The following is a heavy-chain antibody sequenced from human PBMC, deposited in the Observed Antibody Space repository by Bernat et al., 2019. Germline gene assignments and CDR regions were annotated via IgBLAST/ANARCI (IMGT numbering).Heavy chain of an antibody. CDR3: ARHRNKGESGPTFDY. CDR1: SDSISSYY. J-gene: IGHJ4*02. V-gene: IGHV4-59*08. Sequence: QVQLQESGPGLVKPSETLSLTCTVSSDSISSYYWSWIRQPPGDGLEWIVCVYYSRNSDYNPSLKTRAPISIDTSKNQVSLKLNSVTAADTAVYFCARHRNKGESGPTFDYWGQGTLVTVSS. D-gene: IGHD1-26*01. CDR2: VYYSRNS.